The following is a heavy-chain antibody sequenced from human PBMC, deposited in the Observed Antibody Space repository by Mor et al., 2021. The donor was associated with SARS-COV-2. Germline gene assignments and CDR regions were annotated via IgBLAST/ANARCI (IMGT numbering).Heavy chain of an antibody. CDR3: TTPLSGGYCNY. V-gene: IGHV3-15*01. Sequence: PVKGKLTISRDDSKNTLYLQMNSLKTEDTAVYYCTTPLSGGYCNYWGQGTLVTVSS. J-gene: IGHJ4*02. D-gene: IGHD1-26*01.